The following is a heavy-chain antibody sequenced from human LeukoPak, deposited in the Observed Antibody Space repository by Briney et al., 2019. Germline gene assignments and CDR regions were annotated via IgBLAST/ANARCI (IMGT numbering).Heavy chain of an antibody. CDR3: ARVGGYCSSVSNCYGDY. V-gene: IGHV3-21*01. Sequence: KTGGSLRLSCATSGFTFSSYAMSWVRQAPGKGLEWVSCISSGSTNIYYADSVRGRFTISRDNAKNSLYLQMNSLRAEDTAVYYCARVGGYCSSVSNCYGDYWGQGALVTVSS. CDR2: ISSGSTNI. CDR1: GFTFSSYA. J-gene: IGHJ4*02. D-gene: IGHD2-2*03.